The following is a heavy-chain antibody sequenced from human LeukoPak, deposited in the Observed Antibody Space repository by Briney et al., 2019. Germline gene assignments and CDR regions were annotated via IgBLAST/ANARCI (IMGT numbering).Heavy chain of an antibody. D-gene: IGHD6-13*01. V-gene: IGHV3-11*01. CDR3: ARDVAAAGSFDY. J-gene: IGHJ4*02. CDR1: GFTFSDYY. CDR2: ISSSGSTI. Sequence: GGSLRLSCAASGFTFSDYYMSWIRQAPGKGLEWVSYISSSGSTIYYADSVKGRFTISKDNARNSLYLQMNSLRAEDTAVYYCARDVAAAGSFDYWGQGTLVTVSS.